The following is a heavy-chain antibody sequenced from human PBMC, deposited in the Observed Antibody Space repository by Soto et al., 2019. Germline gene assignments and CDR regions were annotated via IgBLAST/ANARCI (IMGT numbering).Heavy chain of an antibody. CDR1: GFSLSTSGVG. V-gene: IGHV2-5*02. D-gene: IGHD4-4*01. CDR2: IYWDDDK. Sequence: SGPTLVKPTQTLTLTCTFSGFSLSTSGVGVGWIRQPPGKALEWLALIYWDDDKRYSPSLKSRLTITKDTSKNQVVLTMTNMDPVDTATYYCAHRISVTHEPLFDYWGQGTLVTVSS. J-gene: IGHJ4*02. CDR3: AHRISVTHEPLFDY.